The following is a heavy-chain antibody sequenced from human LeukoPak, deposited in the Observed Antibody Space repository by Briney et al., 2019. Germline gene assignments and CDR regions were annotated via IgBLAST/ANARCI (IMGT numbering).Heavy chain of an antibody. D-gene: IGHD4-17*01. CDR3: ARGYDYGDLFDY. CDR2: MNPNSGNT. J-gene: IGHJ4*02. CDR1: GYTFASYD. V-gene: IGHV1-8*01. Sequence: GASVKVSCKASGYTFASYDINWVRQATGQGLEWMGWMNPNSGNTGYAQKFQGRVTMTRNTSISTAYMELSSLRSEDTAVYYCARGYDYGDLFDYWGQGTLVTVSS.